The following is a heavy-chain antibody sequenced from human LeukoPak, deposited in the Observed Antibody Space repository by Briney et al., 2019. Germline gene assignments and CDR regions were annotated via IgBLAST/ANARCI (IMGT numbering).Heavy chain of an antibody. CDR2: IYYSGST. D-gene: IGHD2-2*01. CDR3: ARAIVVVVPAAPDAFDI. CDR1: GGSISSGGYY. V-gene: IGHV4-31*03. Sequence: SETLSLTCTVSGGSISSGGYYWSWIRQHPGKGLEWIGYIYYSGSTYYNPSLKSRVTILVDTSKNQFSLKLSSVTAADTAVYYCARAIVVVVPAAPDAFDIWGQGTMVTVSS. J-gene: IGHJ3*02.